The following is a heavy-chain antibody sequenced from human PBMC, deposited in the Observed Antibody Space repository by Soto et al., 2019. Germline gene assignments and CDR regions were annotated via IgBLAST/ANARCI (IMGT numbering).Heavy chain of an antibody. CDR1: GFTFSSYA. D-gene: IGHD1-1*01. J-gene: IGHJ6*02. CDR2: ISYDGSNK. CDR3: ARDRFRYNWNDFPYYYYGMDV. V-gene: IGHV3-30-3*01. Sequence: QVQLVESGGGVVQPGRSLRLSCAASGFTFSSYAMHWVRQAPGKGLEWVAVISYDGSNKYYADSVKGRFTISRDNSKNMLYLQMNSLGAEDTAVYYCARDRFRYNWNDFPYYYYGMDVWGQGTTVTVSS.